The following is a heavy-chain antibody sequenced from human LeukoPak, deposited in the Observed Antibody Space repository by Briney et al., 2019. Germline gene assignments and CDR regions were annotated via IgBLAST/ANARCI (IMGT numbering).Heavy chain of an antibody. Sequence: GGSLRLSCAASGFTFSSYGMHWVRQAPGKGLEWVAVIWYDGSNKYYADSVKGRFTISRDNSKNTLYLQMNSLRAEDTAVYYCAREGDYYDSSGPNFDIRGQGTMVTVSS. CDR1: GFTFSSYG. D-gene: IGHD3-22*01. V-gene: IGHV3-33*01. J-gene: IGHJ3*02. CDR2: IWYDGSNK. CDR3: AREGDYYDSSGPNFDI.